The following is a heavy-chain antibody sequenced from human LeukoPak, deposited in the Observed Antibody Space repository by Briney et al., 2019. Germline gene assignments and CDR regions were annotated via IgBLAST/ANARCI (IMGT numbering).Heavy chain of an antibody. Sequence: GGSLRLSCAASGFTFSSYEMNWVRQAPGKGLEWVSYISSGGSTIYYADSVKGRFTISRDNAKNSLYLQMNSLRAEDTAVYYCARDRIVVVPAARVYYYYGMDVWGKGTTVTVSS. CDR3: ARDRIVVVPAARVYYYYGMDV. CDR1: GFTFSSYE. V-gene: IGHV3-48*03. J-gene: IGHJ6*04. CDR2: ISSGGSTI. D-gene: IGHD2-2*01.